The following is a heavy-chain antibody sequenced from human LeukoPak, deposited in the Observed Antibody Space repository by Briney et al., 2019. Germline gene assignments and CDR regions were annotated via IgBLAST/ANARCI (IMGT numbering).Heavy chain of an antibody. Sequence: GGSLRLSCAASGFSFSSFAMSWVRQAPGKGLEWVAIISGSGGGTYYADSVKGRFTVSRDFFTSTLDLQMTSLRAEDTAVYYCAKEAPHTAVLIALPEWNYIDSWGRGILVSVSS. D-gene: IGHD2-21*01. J-gene: IGHJ4*02. CDR3: AKEAPHTAVLIALPEWNYIDS. CDR2: ISGSGGGT. V-gene: IGHV3-23*01. CDR1: GFSFSSFA.